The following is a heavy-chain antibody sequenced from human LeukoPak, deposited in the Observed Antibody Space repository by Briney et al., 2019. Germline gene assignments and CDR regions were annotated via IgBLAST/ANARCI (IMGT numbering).Heavy chain of an antibody. CDR3: ARLAAISGSDYPDD. V-gene: IGHV4-59*08. J-gene: IGHJ4*02. CDR2: IFYSGNT. CDR1: GVPISSYY. D-gene: IGHD1-26*01. Sequence: PSETLSLTRTVSGVPISSYYWSWIRQPPGKGLEWIGYIFYSGNTIYNPSLRSRVTISADTSKNHFSLRLRSVTAADTAVYYCARLAAISGSDYPDDWGQGTLVTVSS.